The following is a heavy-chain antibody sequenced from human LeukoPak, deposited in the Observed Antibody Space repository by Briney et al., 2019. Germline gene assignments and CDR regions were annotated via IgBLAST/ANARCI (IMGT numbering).Heavy chain of an antibody. CDR2: ISGSGGST. J-gene: IGHJ4*01. V-gene: IGHV3-23*01. CDR3: AKSNYYDTSGLYFRPYYFDY. Sequence: PGGSLRLSCAASGFTFSSYEMNWVRQAPGKGLEWVSGISGSGGSTFYADSVKGRFTISRDNSKNTLYLQMNSLRAEDTAIYYCAKSNYYDTSGLYFRPYYFDYWGQGTLVTVSS. D-gene: IGHD3-22*01. CDR1: GFTFSSYE.